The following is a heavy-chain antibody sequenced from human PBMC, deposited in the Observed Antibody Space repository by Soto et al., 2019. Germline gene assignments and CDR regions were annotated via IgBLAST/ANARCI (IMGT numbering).Heavy chain of an antibody. CDR3: AKDAVYGDGLWLAGN. Sequence: GGSLRLSCAASGFSVSRYAMMWFRQPPGKGQEWVAGMTGSGGDIRYADPVKGRFTISKDNSKNTLYLQMNSLRAEDTAIYYCAKDAVYGDGLWLAGNWGQGTLVTVSS. J-gene: IGHJ4*02. D-gene: IGHD2-21*02. V-gene: IGHV3-23*01. CDR2: MTGSGGDI. CDR1: GFSVSRYA.